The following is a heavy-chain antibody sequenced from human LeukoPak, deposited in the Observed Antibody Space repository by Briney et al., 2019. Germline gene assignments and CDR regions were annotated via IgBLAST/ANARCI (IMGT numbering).Heavy chain of an antibody. CDR3: ARDNGSGYTYGYEHYYYYIDV. CDR2: IHSGGTT. V-gene: IGHV4-4*07. D-gene: IGHD5-18*01. CDR1: GGSIGDDY. J-gene: IGHJ6*03. Sequence: PSETPSLTCTVSGGSIGDDYLTWIRQPAGKGLEWIGRIHSGGTTNYNPSLMSRVTLSIDTSKKQISLRLTSMTAADTALYYCARDNGSGYTYGYEHYYYYIDVWGKGTTVTVSS.